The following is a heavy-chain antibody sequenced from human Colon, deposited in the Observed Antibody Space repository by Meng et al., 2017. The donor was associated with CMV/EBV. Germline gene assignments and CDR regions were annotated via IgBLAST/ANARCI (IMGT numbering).Heavy chain of an antibody. CDR1: GFIFSSYD. V-gene: IGHV3-13*01. CDR3: ARGPTRTGGYFDY. CDR2: IGTTSDT. Sequence: GGSLRLSCAASGFIFSSYDMHWVRQATGKGLGWDSGIGTTSDTCYPGSVKGRFTISREDAKNTLYLQMNSLRAGDTAVYYCARGPTRTGGYFDYWGQGTLVTVSS. J-gene: IGHJ4*02. D-gene: IGHD1-14*01.